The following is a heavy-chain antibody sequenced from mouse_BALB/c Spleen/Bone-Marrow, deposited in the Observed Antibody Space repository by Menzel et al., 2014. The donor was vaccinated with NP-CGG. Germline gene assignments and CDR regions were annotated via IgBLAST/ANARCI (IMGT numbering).Heavy chain of an antibody. Sequence: EVKLMESGGGLVQPGGSLRLSCATSGFTFTDYYMNWVRQPPGKALEWLGFIRNKANGYTTEFSASVKGRFTISRDNSQSILYLQMNTLRAEDSATYYCARDIGGITLDYWGQGTTLTVPS. CDR1: GFTFTDYY. J-gene: IGHJ2*01. V-gene: IGHV7-3*02. D-gene: IGHD1-1*01. CDR3: ARDIGGITLDY. CDR2: IRNKANGYTT.